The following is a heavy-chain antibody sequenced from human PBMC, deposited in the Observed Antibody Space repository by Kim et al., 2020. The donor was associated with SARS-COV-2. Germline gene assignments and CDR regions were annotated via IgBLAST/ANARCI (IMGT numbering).Heavy chain of an antibody. J-gene: IGHJ6*04. CDR2: ISSSGSTI. CDR1: GFTFSDYY. V-gene: IGHV3-11*04. CDR3: ARDSRDYYGSGSYYRGYYYYYYGMDV. D-gene: IGHD3-10*01. Sequence: GGSLRLSCAASGFTFSDYYMSWIRQAPGKGLEWVSYISSSGSTIYYADSVKGRFTISRDNAKNSLYLQMNSLRAEDTAVYYCARDSRDYYGSGSYYRGYYYYYYGMDVGGKGTTVTVSS.